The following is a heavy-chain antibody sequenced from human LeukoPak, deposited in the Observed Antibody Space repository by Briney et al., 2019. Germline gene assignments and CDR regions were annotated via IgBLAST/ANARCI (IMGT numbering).Heavy chain of an antibody. CDR1: GFTFSSYW. V-gene: IGHV3-7*01. D-gene: IGHD3-22*01. J-gene: IGHJ5*02. CDR3: ARDYYDSSGYYYSPP. Sequence: PGGSLRLTCAASGFTFSSYWISWVRQAPGKGLEWVANIKQDGSEKYYVDSVKGRFTISRDNAKNSLYVQMNSLRAEDTAVYYCARDYYDSSGYYYSPPWGQGTLVTVSS. CDR2: IKQDGSEK.